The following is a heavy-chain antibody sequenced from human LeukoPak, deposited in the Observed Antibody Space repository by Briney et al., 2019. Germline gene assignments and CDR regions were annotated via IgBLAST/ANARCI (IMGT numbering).Heavy chain of an antibody. J-gene: IGHJ4*02. CDR1: GFTFSRYA. CDR2: ISTGGDYK. CDR3: ARGAVVTPGLDY. D-gene: IGHD4-23*01. V-gene: IGHV3-21*04. Sequence: PGGSLRLSCAASGFTFSRYAMNWVRQAPGKGLEWVSYISTGGDYKFYADSLKGRFTVSRDNAENSLYLQMNSLRAEDMAVYYCARGAVVTPGLDYWGQGTLVTVSS.